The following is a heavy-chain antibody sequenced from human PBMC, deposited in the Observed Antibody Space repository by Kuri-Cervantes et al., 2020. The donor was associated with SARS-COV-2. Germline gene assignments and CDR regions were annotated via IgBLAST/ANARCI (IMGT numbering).Heavy chain of an antibody. J-gene: IGHJ6*02. Sequence: GESLKISCAASGFTFSSYGMHWVRQAPGKGLEWVAVIWYDGSNKYYADSVKGRFTISRDNSKNTLYLQMNSLRAEDTAVYYCAREGAVGATTYYYYGMDVWGQGTTVTVSS. D-gene: IGHD1-26*01. CDR1: GFTFSSYG. V-gene: IGHV3-33*01. CDR2: IWYDGSNK. CDR3: AREGAVGATTYYYYGMDV.